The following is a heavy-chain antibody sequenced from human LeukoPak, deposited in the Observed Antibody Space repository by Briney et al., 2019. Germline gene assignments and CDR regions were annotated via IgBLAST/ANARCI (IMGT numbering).Heavy chain of an antibody. V-gene: IGHV3-15*01. CDR3: TRTFNYYDSSGYSRPFDY. CDR2: IKSKTDGGTT. D-gene: IGHD3-22*01. Sequence: GGSLRLSCAASGFTFSNAWMSWVRQAPGKGLEWVGRIKSKTDGGTTDYAAPVKGRFTISRDDSKSIAYLQMNSLETEDTAVYYCTRTFNYYDSSGYSRPFDYWGQGTLVTVSS. CDR1: GFTFSNAW. J-gene: IGHJ4*02.